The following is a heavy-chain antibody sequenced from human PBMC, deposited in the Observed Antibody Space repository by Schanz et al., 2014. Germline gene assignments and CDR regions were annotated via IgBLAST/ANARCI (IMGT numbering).Heavy chain of an antibody. D-gene: IGHD3-9*01. V-gene: IGHV3-33*01. CDR2: IWSDGSGK. Sequence: QVQMVESGGGVVQPGRSLRLSCAASGFTFSSYGMHWVRQAPGKGPEWVAVIWSDGSGKYYADSVKGRFTISRDSPKNTLYLQMNSLRAEDTALYYCARDSGPYYDKSMDVWGQGTTVAVSS. J-gene: IGHJ6*02. CDR1: GFTFSSYG. CDR3: ARDSGPYYDKSMDV.